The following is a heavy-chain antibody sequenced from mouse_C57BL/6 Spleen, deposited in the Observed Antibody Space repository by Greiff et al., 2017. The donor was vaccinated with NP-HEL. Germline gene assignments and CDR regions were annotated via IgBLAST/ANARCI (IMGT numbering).Heavy chain of an antibody. Sequence: VKLMESGAELMKPGASVKLSCKATGYTFTGYWIEWVKQRPGHGLEWIGEILPGSGSTNYNEKFKGKATFTADTSSNTAYMQLSSLTTEDSAIYYCARGEIYYDYDPNYFDYWGQGTTLTVSS. CDR2: ILPGSGST. CDR3: ARGEIYYDYDPNYFDY. V-gene: IGHV1-9*01. CDR1: GYTFTGYW. J-gene: IGHJ2*01. D-gene: IGHD2-4*01.